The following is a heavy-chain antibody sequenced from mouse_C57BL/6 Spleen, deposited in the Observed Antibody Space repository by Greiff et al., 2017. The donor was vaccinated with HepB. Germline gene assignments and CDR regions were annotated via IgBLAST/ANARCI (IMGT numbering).Heavy chain of an antibody. D-gene: IGHD2-3*01. J-gene: IGHJ2*01. Sequence: QVHVKQSGTELVKPGASVKLSCKASGYTFTSYWMHWVKQRPGQGLEWIGNINPSNGGTNYNEKFKSKATLTVDKSSSTAYMQLSSLTSEDSAVYYCARSGFDGYYVGYWGQGTTLTVSS. CDR3: ARSGFDGYYVGY. V-gene: IGHV1-53*01. CDR1: GYTFTSYW. CDR2: INPSNGGT.